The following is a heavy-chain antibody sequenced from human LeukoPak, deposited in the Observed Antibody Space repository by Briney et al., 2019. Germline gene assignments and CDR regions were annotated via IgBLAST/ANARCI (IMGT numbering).Heavy chain of an antibody. CDR3: AKDPDSGIYGLYYMDV. D-gene: IGHD1-26*01. CDR2: ISGSGGST. Sequence: GGSLRLSCAASGFTFSSYAMSWVRHAPGKGLEWVSAISGSGGSTYYADSVKGRFTISRDNSKNTLYLQMNSLRAEDTAVYYCAKDPDSGIYGLYYMDVWVKGTTVTVSS. V-gene: IGHV3-23*01. J-gene: IGHJ6*03. CDR1: GFTFSSYA.